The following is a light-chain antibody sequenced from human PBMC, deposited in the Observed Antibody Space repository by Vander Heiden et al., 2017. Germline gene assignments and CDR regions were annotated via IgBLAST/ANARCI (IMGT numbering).Light chain of an antibody. CDR1: QSIDNY. CDR2: GAS. CDR3: QQCDITPFT. J-gene: IGKJ3*01. Sequence: DIPMTQSHSSLSASVGDRVIITCRTSQSIDNYLNWYQEKPGKGPSLLIYGASTLQIGVPSRCSGSGSGTEFTLTISRLQPEDFATYSCQQCDITPFTFGRGTKVDIK. V-gene: IGKV1-39*01.